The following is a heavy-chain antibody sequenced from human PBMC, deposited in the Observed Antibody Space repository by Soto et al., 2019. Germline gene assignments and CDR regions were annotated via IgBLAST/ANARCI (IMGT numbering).Heavy chain of an antibody. J-gene: IGHJ3*02. V-gene: IGHV1-8*02. CDR1: GYTFTSYA. CDR2: MNPNSGNT. Sequence: ASVKVSCKASGYTFTSYAMHWVRQATGQGLEWMGWMNPNSGNTGYAQKFQGRVTMTRNTSISTAYMELSSLRSEDTAVYYCARRSGHDAFDIWGQGTMVTVSS. CDR3: ARRSGHDAFDI. D-gene: IGHD5-12*01.